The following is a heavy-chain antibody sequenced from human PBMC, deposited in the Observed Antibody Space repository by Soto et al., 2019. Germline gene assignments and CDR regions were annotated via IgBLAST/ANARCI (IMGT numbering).Heavy chain of an antibody. J-gene: IGHJ5*02. D-gene: IGHD3-22*01. CDR2: IYHSGST. CDR3: ARETYYYDSSGYNWFDP. Sequence: QLQLQESGSGLVKPSQTLSLTCAVSGGSISSGGYSWSWIRQPPGKGLEWIGHIYHSGSTYYNPSLKSRVTISVDRSKNQFSLKLSSVTAADTAVYYCARETYYYDSSGYNWFDPWGQGTLVTVSS. CDR1: GGSISSGGYS. V-gene: IGHV4-30-2*01.